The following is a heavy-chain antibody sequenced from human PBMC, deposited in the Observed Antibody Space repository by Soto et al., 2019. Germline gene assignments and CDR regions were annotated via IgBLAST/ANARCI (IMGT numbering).Heavy chain of an antibody. CDR3: AGDPDSHYNDSHASSYP. D-gene: IGHD4-4*01. CDR2: LSPFIGII. Sequence: QVQLVQSGAEVKKPGSSVKVSCKASGVTFSTYTITLLRQAPGQGLEWMVRLSPFIGIINYAQKFQGRVTISADKVTGTAYMELTGLRSDDTAVYYCAGDPDSHYNDSHASSYPWGQGTLVTVSS. CDR1: GVTFSTYT. V-gene: IGHV1-69*08. J-gene: IGHJ5*02.